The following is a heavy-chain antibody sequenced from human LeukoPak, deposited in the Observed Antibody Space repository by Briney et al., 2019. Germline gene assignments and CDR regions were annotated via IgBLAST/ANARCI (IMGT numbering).Heavy chain of an antibody. CDR3: ASSNRPRGEDY. CDR1: GFTFSSYS. V-gene: IGHV3-48*04. J-gene: IGHJ4*02. Sequence: GGSLRLSCAASGFTFSSYSMNWVRQAPGKGLEWVSHIGRGITYADSVKGRFTISRDNAKNSVYLQMNSLRAEDTAVYYCASSNRPRGEDYWGQGTLVTVSS. CDR2: IGRGIT. D-gene: IGHD3-16*01.